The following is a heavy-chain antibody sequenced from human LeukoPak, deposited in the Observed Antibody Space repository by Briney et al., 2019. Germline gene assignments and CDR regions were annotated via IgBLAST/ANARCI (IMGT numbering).Heavy chain of an antibody. J-gene: IGHJ6*02. V-gene: IGHV1-58*02. CDR2: IVVGSGNT. CDR3: AAARDIVVVPAAYYYYYGMDV. CDR1: GFTFTSSA. Sequence: SVKVSCKASGFTFTSSAMQWVRQARGQRREWIGWIVVGSGNTNYAQKFQERVAITRDMSTSTAYMELSSLRSEDTAVYYCAAARDIVVVPAAYYYYYGMDVWGQGTTVTVSS. D-gene: IGHD2-2*01.